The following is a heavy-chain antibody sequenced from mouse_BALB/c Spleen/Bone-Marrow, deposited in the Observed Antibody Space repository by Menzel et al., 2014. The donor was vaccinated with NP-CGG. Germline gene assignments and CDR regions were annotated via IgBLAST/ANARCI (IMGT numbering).Heavy chain of an antibody. CDR2: IYPYNGVS. CDR1: GYSFTGYY. CDR3: ESRGEYFDV. J-gene: IGHJ1*01. Sequence: VQLKHSGPELVKPGASVKISCKASGYSFTGYYMHWVKQSHGNSLDWIGYIYPYNGVSSYNQKFKGKATLTVDRSSSTAYMELRSLTSDDSAVYYCESRGEYFDVWGAGTTVTVSS. V-gene: IGHV1-31*01.